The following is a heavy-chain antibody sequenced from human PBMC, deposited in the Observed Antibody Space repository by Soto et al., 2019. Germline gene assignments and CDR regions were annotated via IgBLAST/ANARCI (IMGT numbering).Heavy chain of an antibody. Sequence: EVQLVESGGGLVKPGGSLRLSCAASGFTFSSYSMNWVRQAPGKGLEWVSSISSSSSYIYYADSVKGRFTISRDNAKNSLYLQLNSLRAEDTAVYYCARDLLHSSGWYGVYYFDYWGQGTLVTVSS. J-gene: IGHJ4*02. CDR2: ISSSSSYI. D-gene: IGHD6-19*01. V-gene: IGHV3-21*01. CDR1: GFTFSSYS. CDR3: ARDLLHSSGWYGVYYFDY.